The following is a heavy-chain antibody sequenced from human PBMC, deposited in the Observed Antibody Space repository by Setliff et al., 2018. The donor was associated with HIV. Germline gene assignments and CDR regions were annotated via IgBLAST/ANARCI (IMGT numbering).Heavy chain of an antibody. J-gene: IGHJ6*03. Sequence: PSETLSLTCAVYGGSFSGNYWSWIRQPPGKGLEWIGDINHGGSTNYNPSLKSRVTISVDMSKNQISLKLSSVTAADTAVYYCARASGDTSKFVNYYYYYMDVWGQGITVTVSS. CDR1: GGSFSGNY. CDR2: INHGGST. V-gene: IGHV4-34*01. CDR3: ARASGDTSKFVNYYYYYMDV. D-gene: IGHD6-19*01.